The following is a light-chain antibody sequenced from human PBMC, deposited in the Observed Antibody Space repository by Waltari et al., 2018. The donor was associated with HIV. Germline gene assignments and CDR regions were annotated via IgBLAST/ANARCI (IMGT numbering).Light chain of an antibody. Sequence: QSVLTQPPSASGTPGQRVTISCSGSSSNIGSNTVNWYKQLPGTAPKLLIYSNNHRPSGVHDRFSGSKSGTSASLAISGLQSEDEADYYCASWDDSLNGRVFGGGTKLTVL. CDR1: SSNIGSNT. CDR3: ASWDDSLNGRV. V-gene: IGLV1-44*01. CDR2: SNN. J-gene: IGLJ3*02.